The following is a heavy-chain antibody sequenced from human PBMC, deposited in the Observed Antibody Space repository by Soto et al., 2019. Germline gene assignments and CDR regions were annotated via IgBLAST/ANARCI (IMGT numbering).Heavy chain of an antibody. Sequence: SETLSLTCAVYGGSFSGYYWSWIRQPPGKGLEWIGEINHSGSTNYNPSLKSRVTISVDTSKNQFSLKLSSVTAADTAVYYCARARRITMVRGVISMDVWGKGTTVTVSS. D-gene: IGHD3-10*01. J-gene: IGHJ6*03. CDR3: ARARRITMVRGVISMDV. CDR1: GGSFSGYY. V-gene: IGHV4-34*01. CDR2: INHSGST.